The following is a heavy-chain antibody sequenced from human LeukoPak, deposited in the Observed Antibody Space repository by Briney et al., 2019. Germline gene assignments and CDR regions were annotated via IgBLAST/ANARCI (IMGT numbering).Heavy chain of an antibody. CDR1: GYTFTSYY. D-gene: IGHD3-3*01. Sequence: ASVKVSCKASGYTFTSYYMHWVRQAPGQGLEWMGIINPSGGSTSYAQKFQGRVTITADKSTSTAYMELSSLRSEDTAVYYCARGLGRFLEWPNYYYYMDVWGKGTTVTVSS. V-gene: IGHV1-46*01. CDR3: ARGLGRFLEWPNYYYYMDV. J-gene: IGHJ6*03. CDR2: INPSGGST.